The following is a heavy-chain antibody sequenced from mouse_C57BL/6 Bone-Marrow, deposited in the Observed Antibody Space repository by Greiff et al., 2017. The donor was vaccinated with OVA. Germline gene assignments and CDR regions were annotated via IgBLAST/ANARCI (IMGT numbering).Heavy chain of an antibody. CDR2: ISDGGSYT. Sequence: EVKLMESGGGLVKPGGSLKLSCAASGFTFSSYAMSWVRQTPEKRLEWVATISDGGSYTYYPDNVKGRFTISRDNAKNNLYLQMSHLKSEDTAMYYCARESITTVVATRFAYWGQGTLVTVSA. CDR1: GFTFSSYA. D-gene: IGHD1-1*01. CDR3: ARESITTVVATRFAY. V-gene: IGHV5-4*01. J-gene: IGHJ3*01.